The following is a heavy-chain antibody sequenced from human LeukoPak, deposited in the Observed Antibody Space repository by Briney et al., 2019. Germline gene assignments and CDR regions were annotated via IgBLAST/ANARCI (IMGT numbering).Heavy chain of an antibody. J-gene: IGHJ4*02. CDR1: GGSISSGGYS. CDR3: ARSGTVFHFDY. CDR2: IYHSGST. Sequence: SETLSLTCAVSGGSISSGGYSWSWIRQPPGKGLEWIGYIYHSGSTYYNPSLKSRVTISVDRSKNQFSLKLSSVTAADTAVYYCARSGTVFHFDYWGQGTLVTVSS. V-gene: IGHV4-30-2*01. D-gene: IGHD1-1*01.